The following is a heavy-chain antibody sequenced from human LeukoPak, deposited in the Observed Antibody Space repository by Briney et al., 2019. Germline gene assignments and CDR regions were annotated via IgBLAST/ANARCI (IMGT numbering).Heavy chain of an antibody. Sequence: GGSLRLSCAASGLIVSNNYMNWVRQAPGKGLEWVSVLYSGGDTYYADSVKGRFTISRDNSKDTLYLQMTNLRAEDTAVYYCARDQDTAGAFDIWGQGTMVTVSS. V-gene: IGHV3-66*01. CDR1: GLIVSNNY. J-gene: IGHJ3*02. D-gene: IGHD2-21*02. CDR2: LYSGGDT. CDR3: ARDQDTAGAFDI.